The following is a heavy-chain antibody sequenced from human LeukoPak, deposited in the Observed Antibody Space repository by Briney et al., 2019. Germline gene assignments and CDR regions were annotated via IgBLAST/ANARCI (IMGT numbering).Heavy chain of an antibody. V-gene: IGHV4-59*01. CDR1: GGSISSYY. D-gene: IGHD3-3*01. CDR2: IYYSGST. Sequence: PSETLSLTCTVSGGSISSYYWSWTRQPPGKGLEWIGYIYYSGSTNYNPSLKSRVTISVDTSKNQFSLKLSSVTAADTAVYYCARRDDFWSGYAFDIWGQGTMVTVSS. CDR3: ARRDDFWSGYAFDI. J-gene: IGHJ3*02.